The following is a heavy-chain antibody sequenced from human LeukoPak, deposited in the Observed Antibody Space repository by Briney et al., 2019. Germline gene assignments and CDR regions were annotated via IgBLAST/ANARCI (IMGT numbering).Heavy chain of an antibody. Sequence: PGGSLRLSCAASGFTFSSYSMNWVRQAPGKGLEWVSYISSSSSTIYYADSVKGRFTISRDNAKNSLYLQMNSLRAEDTAVYYCARSPAGYYAIVYFDFWGPGTLVTVSS. J-gene: IGHJ4*02. CDR2: ISSSSSTI. D-gene: IGHD3-22*01. V-gene: IGHV3-48*04. CDR1: GFTFSSYS. CDR3: ARSPAGYYAIVYFDF.